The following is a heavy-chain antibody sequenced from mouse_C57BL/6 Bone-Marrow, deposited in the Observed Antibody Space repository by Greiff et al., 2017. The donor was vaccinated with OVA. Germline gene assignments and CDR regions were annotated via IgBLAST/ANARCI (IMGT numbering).Heavy chain of an antibody. Sequence: QVHVKQSGPGLVQPSQSLSITCTVSGFSLTSYGVHWVRQPPGKGLEWLGVIWSGGSTDYNAAFISRLSISKDNSKSQVFFKMNSLQADDTAIYYCAKRGYYYAMDYWGQGTSVTVSS. V-gene: IGHV2-4*01. CDR2: IWSGGST. CDR3: AKRGYYYAMDY. J-gene: IGHJ4*01. CDR1: GFSLTSYG.